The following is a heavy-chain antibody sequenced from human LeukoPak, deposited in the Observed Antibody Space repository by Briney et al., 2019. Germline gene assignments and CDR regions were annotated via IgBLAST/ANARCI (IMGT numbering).Heavy chain of an antibody. CDR2: IYTSGST. V-gene: IGHV4-61*02. CDR1: GGSISSGSYY. D-gene: IGHD2-2*01. J-gene: IGHJ4*02. CDR3: ARFKLGYCSSTSCYEPLTGYDY. Sequence: SETLSLTCTVSGGSISSGSYYWSWIRQPAGKGLEWIVRIYTSGSTNYNPSLKSRVTISVDTSKNQFSLKLSSVTAADTAVYYCARFKLGYCSSTSCYEPLTGYDYWGQGTLVTVSS.